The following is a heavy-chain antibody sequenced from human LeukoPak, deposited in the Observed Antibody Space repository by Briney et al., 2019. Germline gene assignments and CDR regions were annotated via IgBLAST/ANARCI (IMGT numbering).Heavy chain of an antibody. CDR3: AKDLRGYCGGDCYSAEY. J-gene: IGHJ4*02. CDR1: GFTFNNYA. V-gene: IGHV3-23*01. CDR2: ISASGGGT. D-gene: IGHD2-21*02. Sequence: QPGGSLRLSCAASGFTFNNYAMSWIRQAPGKGLEWVSTISASGGGTHYADSVKGRFTISRDSSKNTMHVQMNSLRVEDTAVYYCAKDLRGYCGGDCYSAEYWGQGTLVTVSS.